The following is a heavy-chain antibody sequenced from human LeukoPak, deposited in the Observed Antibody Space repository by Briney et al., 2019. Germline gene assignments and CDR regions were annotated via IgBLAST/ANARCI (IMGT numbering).Heavy chain of an antibody. J-gene: IGHJ5*02. CDR3: ARQGDILTGYSYNWFDP. CDR2: IYPGDSDT. Sequence: GESLKISCQGSGYSFTSYWIGWVRQMPGKGLEWMGIIYPGDSDTRYSPSFQGQVTISADKSISTAYLQWSSLKASDTAMYYCARQGDILTGYSYNWFDPWGQGTLVTVSS. V-gene: IGHV5-51*01. CDR1: GYSFTSYW. D-gene: IGHD3-9*01.